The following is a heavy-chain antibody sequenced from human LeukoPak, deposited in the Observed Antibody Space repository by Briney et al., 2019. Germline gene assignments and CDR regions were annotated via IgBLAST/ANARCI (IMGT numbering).Heavy chain of an antibody. CDR1: GFTFSSYS. CDR2: IYSGGST. V-gene: IGHV3-53*01. J-gene: IGHJ3*02. Sequence: GGSLRLSCAASGFTFSSYSMNWVRQAPGKGLEWVSVIYSGGSTYYADSVKGRFTISRDNSKNTLYLQLTSLGADDTAVYYCARDPPYSDYLIGGAFNIWGQGTMVTVSS. D-gene: IGHD4-11*01. CDR3: ARDPPYSDYLIGGAFNI.